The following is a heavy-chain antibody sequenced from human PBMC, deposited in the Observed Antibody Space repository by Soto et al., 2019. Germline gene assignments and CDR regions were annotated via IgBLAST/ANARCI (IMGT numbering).Heavy chain of an antibody. CDR3: ARESWILLCSTCYYYYYVMSV. V-gene: IGHV1-3*01. CDR1: GYTFTSYA. Sequence: ASVKVSCKASGYTFTSYAMHWVRQAPGQRLEWMGWINAGNGNTKYSQKFQGRVTITRDTSASTAYMELSSLRSEDTAVYYCARESWILLCSTCYYYYYVMSVCAQRTTVTVSS. CDR2: INAGNGNT. D-gene: IGHD5-18*01. J-gene: IGHJ6*02.